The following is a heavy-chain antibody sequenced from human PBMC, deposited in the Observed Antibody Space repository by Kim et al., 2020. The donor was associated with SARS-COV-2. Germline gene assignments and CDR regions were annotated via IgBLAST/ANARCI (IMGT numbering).Heavy chain of an antibody. CDR1: GFTFSSYG. Sequence: GGSLRLSCAASGFTFSSYGMHWVRQAPGKGLEWVAVIWYDGSNKYYADSVKGRFTISRDNSKNTLYLQMNSLRAEDTAVYYCAKDERRLSGRVNWFDPWGQGTLVTVSS. CDR3: AKDERRLSGRVNWFDP. D-gene: IGHD3-10*01. J-gene: IGHJ5*02. CDR2: IWYDGSNK. V-gene: IGHV3-33*06.